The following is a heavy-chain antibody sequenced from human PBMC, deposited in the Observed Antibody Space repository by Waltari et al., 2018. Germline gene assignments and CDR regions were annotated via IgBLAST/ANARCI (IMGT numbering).Heavy chain of an antibody. D-gene: IGHD3-10*01. CDR1: GYTFTDYY. V-gene: IGHV1-69-2*01. Sequence: EVQLVQSGAEVKKPGATVKISCKVSGYTFTDYYLHWVQQAPGKGLEWMGFVDPEDGETIYAEKCKGRVTITADTSTDTAYMELSSLRSEDTAVYYCATEFSRFRDPNWFDPWGQGTLVTVSS. CDR3: ATEFSRFRDPNWFDP. CDR2: VDPEDGET. J-gene: IGHJ5*02.